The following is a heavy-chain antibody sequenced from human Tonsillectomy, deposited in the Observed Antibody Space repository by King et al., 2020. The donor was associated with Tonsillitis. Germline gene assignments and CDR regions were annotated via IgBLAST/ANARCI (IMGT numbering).Heavy chain of an antibody. V-gene: IGHV4-39*07. Sequence: QLPESGPGLVKPSETLSLTCTVSGASISSSTYYWGWIRQPPGKGLEWIGSIYYSGSTYYNPSLKSRVTISVDTSKNQFSLKLSSVTAADTAVYYCARHGYFTMLRGITCWFDPWGQGTLVTVSS. J-gene: IGHJ5*02. D-gene: IGHD3-10*01. CDR2: IYYSGST. CDR1: GASISSSTYY. CDR3: ARHGYFTMLRGITCWFDP.